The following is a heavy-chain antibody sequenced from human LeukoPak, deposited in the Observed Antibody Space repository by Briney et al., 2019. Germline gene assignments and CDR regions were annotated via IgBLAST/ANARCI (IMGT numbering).Heavy chain of an antibody. V-gene: IGHV3-23*01. CDR2: ISGSGGST. CDR1: GFTFSSYD. D-gene: IGHD2-15*01. J-gene: IGHJ4*02. Sequence: PGGSLRLSCAASGFTFSSYDMSWVRQAPGKGLEWVSAISGSGGSTYYADSVKGRFTISRDNSKNTLYLQMNSLRAEDTAVYYCAKVIVVLVAATRGFGYWGQGTLVTVSS. CDR3: AKVIVVLVAATRGFGY.